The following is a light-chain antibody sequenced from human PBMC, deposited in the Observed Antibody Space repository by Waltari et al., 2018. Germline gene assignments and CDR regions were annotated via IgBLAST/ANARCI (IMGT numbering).Light chain of an antibody. Sequence: EIMLTQSPGTLSLSPGERATLSCRASKSISRFLAWYQQKHGQAPRLLIDDASTMATGILDRFSGRGSVTDFSLANSRLEPADIAVYYCQKHGSIPAKFGQGTKVE. CDR3: QKHGSIPAK. J-gene: IGKJ1*01. CDR2: DAS. CDR1: KSISRF. V-gene: IGKV3-20*01.